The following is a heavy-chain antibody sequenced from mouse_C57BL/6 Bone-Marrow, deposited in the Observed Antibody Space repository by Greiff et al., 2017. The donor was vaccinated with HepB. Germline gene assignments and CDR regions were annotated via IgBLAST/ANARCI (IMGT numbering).Heavy chain of an antibody. V-gene: IGHV7-1*01. CDR2: SRNKANDYTT. CDR3: ARDDSFAY. CDR1: GFTFSDFY. Sequence: EVMLVESGGGLVQSGRSLRLSCATSGFTFSDFYMEWVRQAPGKGLEWIAASRNKANDYTTEYSASVKGRFIVSRDTSQSILYLQMNALRAEDTAIYYCARDDSFAYWGQGTLVTVSA. J-gene: IGHJ3*01.